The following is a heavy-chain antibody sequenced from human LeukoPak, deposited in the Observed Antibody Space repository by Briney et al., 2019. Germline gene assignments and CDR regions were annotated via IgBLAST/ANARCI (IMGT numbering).Heavy chain of an antibody. Sequence: KPSETLSLTCTVSGGSISSYYWSWIRQPPGKGLEWIGYIYYSGSTNYNPSLKSRVTISVDTSKNQFSLKLSSVTAADTAVYYCARSPYSRSSSFDYWGQGTLVTVSS. V-gene: IGHV4-59*01. CDR2: IYYSGST. CDR1: GGSISSYY. CDR3: ARSPYSRSSSFDY. J-gene: IGHJ4*02. D-gene: IGHD6-6*01.